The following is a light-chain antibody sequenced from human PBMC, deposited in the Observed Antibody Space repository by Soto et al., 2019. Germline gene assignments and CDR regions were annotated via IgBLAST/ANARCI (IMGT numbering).Light chain of an antibody. CDR2: DAS. CDR3: QKYGNALT. V-gene: IGKV3-20*01. CDR1: QSDNNFY. J-gene: IGKJ4*02. Sequence: EIVLTQSPGTLSLSPGERATLSCRASQSDNNFYLAWYQHKPGQAPRLLIYDASSRATGIPDRFRGSGSGTNFTLTSGRVEPEDCAVYYCQKYGNALTFGGGTKVEIK.